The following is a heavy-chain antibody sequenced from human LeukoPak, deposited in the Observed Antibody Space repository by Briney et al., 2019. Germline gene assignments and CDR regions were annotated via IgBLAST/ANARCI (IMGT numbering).Heavy chain of an antibody. J-gene: IGHJ5*02. D-gene: IGHD2-2*01. Sequence: SETLSLTCTVSGGSISSYYWSWIRQPPGKGLEWIGYIYYSGSTNYNPSLKSRVTISVDTSKNQFSLKLSSVTAADTAVYYCARDILGDCSSTSCPPAWGQGTLVTVSS. CDR1: GGSISSYY. CDR3: ARDILGDCSSTSCPPA. CDR2: IYYSGST. V-gene: IGHV4-59*01.